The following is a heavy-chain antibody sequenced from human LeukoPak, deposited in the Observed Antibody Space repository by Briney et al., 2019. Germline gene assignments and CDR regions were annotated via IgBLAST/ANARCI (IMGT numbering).Heavy chain of an antibody. J-gene: IGHJ4*02. CDR2: IYYSGST. CDR1: GGSISSYY. Sequence: PSETLSLTCTVSGGSISSYYWSWIRQPPGKGLEWIGYIYYSGSTNYNPSLKSRVTISIDTSKNQFSLKLSSVTAADTAVYYCAKDLYINEYSSSSIFDYWGQGTLVTVSS. D-gene: IGHD6-6*01. V-gene: IGHV4-59*01. CDR3: AKDLYINEYSSSSIFDY.